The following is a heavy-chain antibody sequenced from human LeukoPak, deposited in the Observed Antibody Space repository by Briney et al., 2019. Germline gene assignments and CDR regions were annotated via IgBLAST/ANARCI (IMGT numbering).Heavy chain of an antibody. CDR3: ARGSNRVPYGMDV. J-gene: IGHJ6*02. D-gene: IGHD1-14*01. CDR1: GGSFSGYY. CDR2: INHSGST. V-gene: IGHV4-34*01. Sequence: SETLSLTCAVYGGSFSGYYWSWIRQPPGKGLEWIGEINHSGSTNYNPSLKSRVTISVDTSKNQFSLKLSSVTAADTAVYYCARGSNRVPYGMDVWGQGTTVTVSS.